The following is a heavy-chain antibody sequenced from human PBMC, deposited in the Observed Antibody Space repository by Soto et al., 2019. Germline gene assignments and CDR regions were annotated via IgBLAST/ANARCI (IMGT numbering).Heavy chain of an antibody. CDR1: GYTFTSYA. D-gene: IGHD2-2*02. V-gene: IGHV1-3*01. CDR3: ARGGVVVPAAIPSHYYYYGMDV. CDR2: INAGNGNT. Sequence: AASVKVSCKASGYTFTSYAMHWVRQAPGQRLEWMGWINAGNGNTKYSQKFQGRVTITRDTSASTAYMELSSLRSEDTAVYYCARGGVVVPAAIPSHYYYYGMDVWGQGTTVTVSS. J-gene: IGHJ6*02.